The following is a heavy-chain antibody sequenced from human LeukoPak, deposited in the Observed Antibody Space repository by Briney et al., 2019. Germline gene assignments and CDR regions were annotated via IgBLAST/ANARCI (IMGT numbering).Heavy chain of an antibody. J-gene: IGHJ6*02. CDR2: ISSSGSTI. Sequence: GGSLRLSCAASGFTFSDYYMSWIRQAPGKWLEWVSYISSSGSTIYYADSVKGRFTISRDNAKNSLYLQMNSLRAEDTAVYYCARDRGSGRSYYYYYGMDVWGQGTTVTVSS. CDR3: ARDRGSGRSYYYYYGMDV. V-gene: IGHV3-11*01. D-gene: IGHD2-15*01. CDR1: GFTFSDYY.